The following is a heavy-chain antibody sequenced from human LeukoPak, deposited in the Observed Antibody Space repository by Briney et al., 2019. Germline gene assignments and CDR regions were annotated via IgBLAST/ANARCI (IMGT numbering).Heavy chain of an antibody. CDR3: VRDRYCSSSSCNPAARGYFLY. Sequence: EASVKVSCKASGYTFTSYSFSWVRQAPGQGLEWMGWISAYNANTDYAQKVQGRVTMTTDTSTSTAYMELRSLRPDDTAMYYCVRDRYCSSSSCNPAARGYFLYWGQGTLVTVSS. CDR1: GYTFTSYS. V-gene: IGHV1-18*01. CDR2: ISAYNANT. J-gene: IGHJ1*01. D-gene: IGHD2-2*01.